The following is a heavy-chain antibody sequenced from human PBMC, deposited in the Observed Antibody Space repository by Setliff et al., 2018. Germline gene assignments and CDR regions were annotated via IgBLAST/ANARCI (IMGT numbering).Heavy chain of an antibody. V-gene: IGHV3-7*01. CDR3: SRALNY. CDR2: INQDGREK. J-gene: IGHJ4*02. CDR1: GFTSSSYW. Sequence: PGGSLRLPCTASGFTSSSYWMDWVRQAPGKGLEWVANINQDGREKYYVDSVKGRFTISRDNAKNSLFLQMDSLRAEDTAVYYCSRALNYWGQGTLVTVSS.